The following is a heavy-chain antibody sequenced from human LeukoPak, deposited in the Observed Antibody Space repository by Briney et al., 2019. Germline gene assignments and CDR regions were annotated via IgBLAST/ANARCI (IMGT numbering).Heavy chain of an antibody. Sequence: ASVKVSCKASGYIFTGYYMHWVRQAPGQGLEWMGWINPNSGDTNYAQKFQGKVTMTRDTSISTAYMELSRLRSDDTAVYYCARVRYRLAETYIDYWGQGTLVTVSS. D-gene: IGHD3-16*01. V-gene: IGHV1-2*02. J-gene: IGHJ4*02. CDR2: INPNSGDT. CDR1: GYIFTGYY. CDR3: ARVRYRLAETYIDY.